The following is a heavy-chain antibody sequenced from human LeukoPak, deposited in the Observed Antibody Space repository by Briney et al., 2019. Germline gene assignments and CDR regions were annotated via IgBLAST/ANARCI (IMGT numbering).Heavy chain of an antibody. CDR2: ISYSGST. V-gene: IGHV4-59*08. CDR1: GGSINSYY. J-gene: IGHJ1*01. D-gene: IGHD5-12*01. CDR3: ARHGGRGYSGYDMEYFQH. Sequence: SETLSLTRTVSGGSINSYYWSCIRQPPGKGLEWIGYISYSGSTNFNPSLRSRVTISVDTSKNYFSLKLSSVTAADTAVYYCARHGGRGYSGYDMEYFQHWGQGTLVTVSS.